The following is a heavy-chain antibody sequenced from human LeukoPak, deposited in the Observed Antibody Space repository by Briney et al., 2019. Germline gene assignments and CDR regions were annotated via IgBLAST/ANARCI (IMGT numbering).Heavy chain of an antibody. Sequence: SETLSLTCTVSGVSISSSSYYWGRIRQPPGKGLEWIGSIYYSGSTYYNPSLKSRVTISVDTSKNRLSLKLASMSAADTAVYYCAGRPIVGTRGYRFDPWGQGTLVTVSS. D-gene: IGHD1-26*01. V-gene: IGHV4-39*01. J-gene: IGHJ5*02. CDR1: GVSISSSSYY. CDR3: AGRPIVGTRGYRFDP. CDR2: IYYSGST.